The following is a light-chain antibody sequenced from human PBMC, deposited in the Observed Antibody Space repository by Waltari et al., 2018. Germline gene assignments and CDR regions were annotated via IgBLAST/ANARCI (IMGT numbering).Light chain of an antibody. CDR2: KAS. Sequence: DIQMTQSPSTLSASVGDRVTITCRASQSISSGLAWYQQKPWKAPNLLIYKASTLQSGVPSRFSGFRSGTEFTLTISSLQPDDFATYFCQQYKSYPLTFGGGTKVEI. V-gene: IGKV1-5*03. J-gene: IGKJ4*01. CDR1: QSISSG. CDR3: QQYKSYPLT.